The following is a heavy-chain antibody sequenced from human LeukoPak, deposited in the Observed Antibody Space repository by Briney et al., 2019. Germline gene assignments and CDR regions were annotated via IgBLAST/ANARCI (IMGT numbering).Heavy chain of an antibody. J-gene: IGHJ4*02. Sequence: GRSLRLSCAASGFTFTNYAMHWVRQTPGKGLEWVALISSDGSKNIYADPVKGRFTVSKDNSKNTLYLQMNSLRAEDTAVYYCVKGLVQTTMSYSVDYWGQGALVTVSS. V-gene: IGHV3-30*18. D-gene: IGHD1-1*01. CDR2: ISSDGSKN. CDR1: GFTFTNYA. CDR3: VKGLVQTTMSYSVDY.